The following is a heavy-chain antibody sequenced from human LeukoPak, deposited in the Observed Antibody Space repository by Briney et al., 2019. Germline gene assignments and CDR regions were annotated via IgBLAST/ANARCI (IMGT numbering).Heavy chain of an antibody. CDR2: IKSQTHGGTT. D-gene: IGHD3-22*01. J-gene: IGHJ4*02. V-gene: IGHV3-15*01. Sequence: GGSLRLPCEASGFTFSNPWMSWVRQAPGKGLEWVGHIKSQTHGGTTDYAAPVKGRFTISRDDSKNTLYLQMNSLRAEDTAVYYCASSPNYYVNSGYRDYWGQGTLVTVSS. CDR3: ASSPNYYVNSGYRDY. CDR1: GFTFSNPW.